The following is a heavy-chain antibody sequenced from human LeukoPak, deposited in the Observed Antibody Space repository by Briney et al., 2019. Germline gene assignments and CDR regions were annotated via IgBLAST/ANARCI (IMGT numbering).Heavy chain of an antibody. V-gene: IGHV1-24*01. CDR2: FDPEDGET. D-gene: IGHD4-23*01. J-gene: IGHJ4*02. CDR1: GYTLTELS. CDR3: STDCGGNSYYFDY. Sequence: SSVNVSCKVSGYTLTELSMHWVRQAPGKGREGVGGFDPEDGETIYAQHFQGRVTMTEDTSTDTAYMELSSVGSEDTAVYNYSTDCGGNSYYFDYWGQGTLVTVSS.